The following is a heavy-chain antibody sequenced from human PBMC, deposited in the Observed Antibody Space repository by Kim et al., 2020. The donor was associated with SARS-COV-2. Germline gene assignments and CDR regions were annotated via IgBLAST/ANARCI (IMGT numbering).Heavy chain of an antibody. CDR2: IKQDGSEK. J-gene: IGHJ4*02. Sequence: GGSLRLSCAASGFTFSSYWMSWVRQAPGKGLEWVANIKQDGSEKYYVDSVKGRFTISRDNAKNSLYLQMNSLRAEDTAVYYCAREGSSGWYLPYPYFDYWGQGNLVTVSS. CDR1: GFTFSSYW. CDR3: AREGSSGWYLPYPYFDY. V-gene: IGHV3-7*03. D-gene: IGHD6-19*01.